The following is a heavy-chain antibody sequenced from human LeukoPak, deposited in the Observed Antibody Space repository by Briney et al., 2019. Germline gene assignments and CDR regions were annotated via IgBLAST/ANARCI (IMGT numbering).Heavy chain of an antibody. CDR3: ARATYYDILTGYYMEGNWFDP. V-gene: IGHV6-1*01. CDR2: TYYRSKWYN. J-gene: IGHJ5*02. CDR1: GDSVSSNSAA. D-gene: IGHD3-9*01. Sequence: SQTLSLTCAISGDSVSSNSAAWNWIRQSPSRGLEWLGRTYYRSKWYNDYAVSVKSRITINPDTSKNQFSLQLNSVTPEDTAVYYCARATYYDILTGYYMEGNWFDPWGQGTLVTVSS.